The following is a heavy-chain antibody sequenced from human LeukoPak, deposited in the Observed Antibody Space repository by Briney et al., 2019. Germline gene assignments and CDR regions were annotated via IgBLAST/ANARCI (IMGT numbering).Heavy chain of an antibody. CDR3: ARETEVPGGRSWDF. CDR1: GGSISSYY. J-gene: IGHJ4*02. CDR2: IHPSGTT. V-gene: IGHV4-4*07. D-gene: IGHD6-19*01. Sequence: PSETLSLTCTVSGGSISSYYWTWIRHPAGKGLEWIGRIHPSGTTNHTPSLQSRVIMSLDMSNNQFSLKVRSVTAADTAVYYCARETEVPGGRSWDFWGQGTLVTVSS.